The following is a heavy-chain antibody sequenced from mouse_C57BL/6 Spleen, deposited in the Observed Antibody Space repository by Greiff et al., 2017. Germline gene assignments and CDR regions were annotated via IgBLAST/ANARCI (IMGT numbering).Heavy chain of an antibody. D-gene: IGHD4-1*01. Sequence: VQLQQSGPELVKPGASVKISCKASGYAFSSSWMNWVKQRPGKGLEWIGRIYPGDGDTNYNGKFKGKATLTADKSSSTAYMQLSSLASEDSAVYFCARDWDGYWGQGTTLTVSS. CDR1: GYAFSSSW. J-gene: IGHJ2*01. V-gene: IGHV1-82*01. CDR3: ARDWDGY. CDR2: IYPGDGDT.